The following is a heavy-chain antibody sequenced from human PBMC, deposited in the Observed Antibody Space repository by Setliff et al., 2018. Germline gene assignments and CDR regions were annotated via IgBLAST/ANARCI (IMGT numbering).Heavy chain of an antibody. CDR1: GFTFSAHW. V-gene: IGHV3-74*01. D-gene: IGHD2-21*01. CDR2: INTDGSAT. J-gene: IGHJ6*02. CDR3: ARAFLIVPQAYYGMDV. Sequence: GGSLRLSCAASGFTFSAHWMHWVRQAPGKGLVWVSGINTDGSATYYADSVKGRFTISRDNAKSTLYLQMNSLRAEDTAVYYCARAFLIVPQAYYGMDVWGQGTTVTVSS.